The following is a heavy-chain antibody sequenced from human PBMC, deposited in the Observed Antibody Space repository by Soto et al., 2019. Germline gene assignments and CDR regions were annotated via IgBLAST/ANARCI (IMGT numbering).Heavy chain of an antibody. CDR3: ARGYSSSWQQLYYFDY. J-gene: IGHJ4*02. V-gene: IGHV4-30-4*01. D-gene: IGHD6-13*01. CDR1: GGSISSGDYY. CDR2: IYYSGST. Sequence: LSLTCTVSGGSISSGDYYWSWTRQPPGKGLEWIGYIYYSGSTYYNPSLKSRVTISVDTSKNQFSLKLSSVTAADTAVYYCARGYSSSWQQLYYFDYWGQGTLVTVSS.